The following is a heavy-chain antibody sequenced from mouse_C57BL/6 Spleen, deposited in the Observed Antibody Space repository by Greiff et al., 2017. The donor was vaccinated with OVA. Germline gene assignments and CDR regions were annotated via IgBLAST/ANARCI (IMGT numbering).Heavy chain of an antibody. V-gene: IGHV1-82*01. J-gene: IGHJ2*01. CDR3: ARCDYYGSGYFDY. Sequence: VQRVESGPELVKPGASVKISCKASGYAFSSSWMNWVKQRPGKGLEWIGRIYPGDGDTNYNGKFKGKATLTADKSSSTAYMQLSSLTSEDSAVYFCARCDYYGSGYFDYWGQGTTLTVSS. D-gene: IGHD1-1*01. CDR2: IYPGDGDT. CDR1: GYAFSSSW.